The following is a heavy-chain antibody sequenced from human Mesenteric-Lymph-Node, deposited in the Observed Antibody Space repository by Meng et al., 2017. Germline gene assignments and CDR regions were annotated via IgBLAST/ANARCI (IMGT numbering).Heavy chain of an antibody. CDR1: GYTSTRHY. J-gene: IGHJ5*02. CDR3: TKGGTSLYWFDP. D-gene: IGHD3-16*01. Sequence: QGKLVNAGAAVKKPGTSCKFSFKSSGYTSTRHYMHWVRQAPGQGLEWMGRINPGSGGTNYAQKFQGRVTMTRDTAINTAYMELSSLTSDDTAIYYCTKGGTSLYWFDPWGQGTLVTVSS. CDR2: INPGSGGT. V-gene: IGHV1-2*06.